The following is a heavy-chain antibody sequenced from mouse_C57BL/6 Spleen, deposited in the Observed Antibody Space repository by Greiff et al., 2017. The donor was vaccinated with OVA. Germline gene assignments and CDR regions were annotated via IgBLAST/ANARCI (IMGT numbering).Heavy chain of an antibody. V-gene: IGHV1-58*01. Sequence: EVQRVESGAELVRPGSSVKMSCKTSGYTFTSYGINWVKQRPGQGLEWIGYIYTGNGYTEYNEKFKGKATLTSDTSSSTVYMELSSLTSEDSVIYLCASSDDSYYVFAYWGQGTLVTVSA. CDR3: ASSDDSYYVFAY. CDR1: GYTFTSYG. D-gene: IGHD2-3*01. CDR2: IYTGNGYT. J-gene: IGHJ3*01.